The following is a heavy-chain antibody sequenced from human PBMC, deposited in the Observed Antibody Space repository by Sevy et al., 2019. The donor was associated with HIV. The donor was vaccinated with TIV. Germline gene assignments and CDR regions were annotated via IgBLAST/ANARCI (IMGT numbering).Heavy chain of an antibody. V-gene: IGHV5-10-1*01. CDR1: GYNFTTYW. J-gene: IGHJ4*02. D-gene: IGHD5-12*01. CDR2: VDSSDSYT. Sequence: GEALKISCKGSGYNFTTYWITWVRQMPGKGLEWMGSVDSSDSYTYYSPSFQGHVSISADKSINTAYLQWSRLKASDTAMYYCSSGYDAVEFDYWGQGTLVTVSS. CDR3: SSGYDAVEFDY.